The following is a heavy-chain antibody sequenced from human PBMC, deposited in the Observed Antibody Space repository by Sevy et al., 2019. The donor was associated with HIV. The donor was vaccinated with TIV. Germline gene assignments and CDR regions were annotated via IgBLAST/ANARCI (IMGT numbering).Heavy chain of an antibody. V-gene: IGHV3-7*01. J-gene: IGHJ4*01. Sequence: GGSLRLSCAASGFTFSISYMTWVRQAPGKGLEWVANIKSDGSDKYYVDSVNGRFTISRDNAKDSLYLQMNSLAAEDTAVYYCARYGGYIDHWGHGTLVTVSS. CDR3: ARYGGYIDH. CDR1: GFTFSISY. CDR2: IKSDGSDK. D-gene: IGHD2-15*01.